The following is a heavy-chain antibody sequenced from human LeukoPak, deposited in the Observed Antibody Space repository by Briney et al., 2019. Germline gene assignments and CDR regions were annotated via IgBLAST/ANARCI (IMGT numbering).Heavy chain of an antibody. CDR3: ARSPIAAAGTILDY. CDR1: GYSFTSYW. CDR2: IDPGDSDT. V-gene: IGHV5-51*01. J-gene: IGHJ4*02. Sequence: NHGESLKISCKGSGYSFTSYWIGWVRQMPGKGLEWMGIIDPGDSDTRYSPSFQGQVTISADKSISTAYLQWSSLKASDTAMYYCARSPIAAAGTILDYWGQGTLDTVSS. D-gene: IGHD6-13*01.